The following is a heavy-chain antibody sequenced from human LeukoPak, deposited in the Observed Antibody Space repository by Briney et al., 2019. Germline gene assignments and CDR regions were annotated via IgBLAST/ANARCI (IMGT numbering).Heavy chain of an antibody. CDR2: ISNDGSNK. CDR3: AKDLTGVNYCLDQ. CDR1: GVTFSSYG. Sequence: PGRSLRLSCAASGVTFSSYGMHWVRQAPGKGLEWVAVISNDGSNKHYADSVEGRFTISRDNSKNTLYLQMNSLRAEDTAVYYCAKDLTGVNYCLDQWGQGTLVTVSS. V-gene: IGHV3-30*18. D-gene: IGHD1-7*01. J-gene: IGHJ4*02.